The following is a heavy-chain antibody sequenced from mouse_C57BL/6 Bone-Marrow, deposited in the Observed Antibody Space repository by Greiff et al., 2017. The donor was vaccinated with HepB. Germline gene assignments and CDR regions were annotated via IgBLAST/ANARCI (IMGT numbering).Heavy chain of an antibody. D-gene: IGHD2-5*01. V-gene: IGHV1-64*01. CDR3: ARMDSNGNYAMDY. CDR2: IHPNSGST. J-gene: IGHJ4*01. CDR1: GYTFTSYW. Sequence: VQLQQPGAELVKPGASVKLSCKASGYTFTSYWMHWVKQRPGQGLEWIGMIHPNSGSTNYNEKFKSKATLTVDKSSSTAYMQLSSLTSEDSAVYYCARMDSNGNYAMDYWGQGTSVTVSS.